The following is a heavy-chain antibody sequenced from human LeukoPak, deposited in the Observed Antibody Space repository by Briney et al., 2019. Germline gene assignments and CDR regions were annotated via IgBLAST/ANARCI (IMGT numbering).Heavy chain of an antibody. V-gene: IGHV3-23*01. CDR2: ISGSGGST. J-gene: IGHJ1*01. CDR3: AKSESAVHAEYFQH. Sequence: PGGSLRLSCAASGFTFSSYAMSWVRQAPAKGWEWGSAISGSGGSTYYADAVKGRFPISRDNSKNTLYLQMNSLRAEETAVYYGAKSESAVHAEYFQHWCQGTLVTVSS. D-gene: IGHD3-10*02. CDR1: GFTFSSYA.